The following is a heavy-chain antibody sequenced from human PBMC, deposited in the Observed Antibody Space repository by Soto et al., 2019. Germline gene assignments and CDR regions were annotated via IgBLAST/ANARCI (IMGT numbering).Heavy chain of an antibody. J-gene: IGHJ6*02. CDR3: ARTTVTQDRDNYGMDV. Sequence: ASVKVSCKASGGTFSSYAISWVRQAPGQGLEWMGGIIPIFGTANYAQKFQGRVTITADESTSTAYMELSSLRSEDTAVYYCARTTVTQDRDNYGMDVWGQGTTVTVSS. CDR1: GGTFSSYA. D-gene: IGHD4-17*01. V-gene: IGHV1-69*13. CDR2: IIPIFGTA.